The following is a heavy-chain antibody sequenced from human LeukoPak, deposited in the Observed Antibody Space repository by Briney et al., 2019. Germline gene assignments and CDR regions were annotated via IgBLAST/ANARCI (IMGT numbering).Heavy chain of an antibody. J-gene: IGHJ6*03. CDR3: ARGRFDYYDSSGYYRPREYYYYYYYMDV. V-gene: IGHV4-61*08. CDR1: GGSISSGGYS. Sequence: SETLFLTCAVSGGSISSGGYSWSWIRQPPGKGLEWIGYIYYSGSTNYKPSLKSRVTISVDTSKNQFFLKLSSVTAADTAVYYCARGRFDYYDSSGYYRPREYYYYYYYMDVWGKGTTVTMSS. CDR2: IYYSGST. D-gene: IGHD3-22*01.